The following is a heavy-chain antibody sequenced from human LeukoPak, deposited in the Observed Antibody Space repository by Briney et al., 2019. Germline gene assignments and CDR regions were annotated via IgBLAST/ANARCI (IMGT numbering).Heavy chain of an antibody. CDR2: IYPGDSDT. J-gene: IGHJ6*03. CDR3: ARHRGGDLSCSSTSCYRDYYYMDV. Sequence: GESLKISCKGSGYSFTSYWIGWVRQMPGKGLEWMGIIYPGDSDTRYSPSFQGQVTISADKSISTAYLQWSSLKASDTAMYYCARHRGGDLSCSSTSCYRDYYYMDVWGKGTTVTVSS. CDR1: GYSFTSYW. V-gene: IGHV5-51*01. D-gene: IGHD2-2*01.